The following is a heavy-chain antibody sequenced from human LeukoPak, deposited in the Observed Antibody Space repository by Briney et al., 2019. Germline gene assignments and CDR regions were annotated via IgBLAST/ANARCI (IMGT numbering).Heavy chain of an antibody. D-gene: IGHD1-1*01. V-gene: IGHV3-9*01. J-gene: IGHJ4*02. CDR1: GFSFGGYA. Sequence: GGSLRLSCAASGFSFGGYALHWVRQAPGKGLEWVASISWNSGDIVHADSVKGRFTISRENAKNSLSLQMNSLRAEDTAVYYCVRQQTPHGNFDYWGQGTLVTVSS. CDR2: ISWNSGDI. CDR3: VRQQTPHGNFDY.